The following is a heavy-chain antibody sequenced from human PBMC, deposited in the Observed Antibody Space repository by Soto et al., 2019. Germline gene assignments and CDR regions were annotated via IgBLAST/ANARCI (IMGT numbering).Heavy chain of an antibody. CDR1: GFTLSSYW. CDR3: VRDGSNVWNSDS. D-gene: IGHD1-1*01. CDR2: TRQDGGQS. Sequence: GSLRLSCEASGFTLSSYWMSWIRQAPGKGLEWVANTRQDGGQSYLVDSVQGRFTISRDNAKNSVYLQMNSLRAEDTAVYYCVRDGSNVWNSDSCDQGPLVTVTS. V-gene: IGHV3-7*01. J-gene: IGHJ4*02.